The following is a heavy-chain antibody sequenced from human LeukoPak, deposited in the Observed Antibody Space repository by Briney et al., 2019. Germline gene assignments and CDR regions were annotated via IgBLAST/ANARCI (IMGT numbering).Heavy chain of an antibody. CDR2: INHRGST. V-gene: IGHV4-34*01. J-gene: IGHJ4*02. Sequence: SETLSLTCAVYGGSFSGYYWSWIRQPPGKGLEWIGEINHRGSTNYNPSLKSRVTISVDTSKNQFSLKLSSVTAADTAVYYCARVASSSWYYFDYWGQGTLVTVSS. D-gene: IGHD6-13*01. CDR3: ARVASSSWYYFDY. CDR1: GGSFSGYY.